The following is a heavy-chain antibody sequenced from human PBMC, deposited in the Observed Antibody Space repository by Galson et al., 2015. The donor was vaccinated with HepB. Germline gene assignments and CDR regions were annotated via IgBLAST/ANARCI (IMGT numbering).Heavy chain of an antibody. J-gene: IGHJ5*02. D-gene: IGHD3-10*01. V-gene: IGHV6-1*01. CDR3: AREPYGSGSADHWFDP. CDR1: GDSVSSNTAA. CDR2: TYYKSKRNN. Sequence: CAISGDSVSSNTAAWSWFRQSPPRGLEWLGRTYYKSKRNNDYAVSVKSRIAINPDTSKNQFSLQLNSVTPEDTAVYYCAREPYGSGSADHWFDPWGQGILVTVSS.